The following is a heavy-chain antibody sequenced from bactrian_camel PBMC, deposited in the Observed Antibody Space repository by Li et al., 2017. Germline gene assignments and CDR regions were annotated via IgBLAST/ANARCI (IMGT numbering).Heavy chain of an antibody. CDR1: GDAHVRDC. CDR3: ASAAYNSNWPRLEKRYYKY. J-gene: IGHJ4*01. D-gene: IGHD6*01. CDR2: IDSDGTT. Sequence: HVQLVESGGGSVQAGGSLTLKCAASGDAHVRDCMGWFRQAPGKEREGVAAIDSDGTTHYADSVKGRFTIDQDNARDILYLRMHDLKPEDTAMYYCASAAYNSNWPRLEKRYYKYWGQGTQVTVS. V-gene: IGHV3S55*01.